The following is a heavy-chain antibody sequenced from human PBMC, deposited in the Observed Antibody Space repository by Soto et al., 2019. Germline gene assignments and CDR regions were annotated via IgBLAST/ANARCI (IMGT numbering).Heavy chain of an antibody. CDR3: ATDTSNYFDY. CDR2: INAGNGST. D-gene: IGHD2-2*01. Sequence: GASVKVSCKASGYTFTSYAMHWVRQAPGQRLEWMGWINAGNGSTKYSQKFQGRVTITRDTSASTAYMELRSLRSDDTAVYYCATDTSNYFDYWGQGTLVTVSS. V-gene: IGHV1-3*01. J-gene: IGHJ4*02. CDR1: GYTFTSYA.